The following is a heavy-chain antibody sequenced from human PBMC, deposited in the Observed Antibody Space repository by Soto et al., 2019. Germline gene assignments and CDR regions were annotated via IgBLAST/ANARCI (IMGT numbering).Heavy chain of an antibody. CDR1: GYTFTGYF. V-gene: IGHV1-2*02. CDR2: INPNSGAT. Sequence: ASVKVSCKASGYTFTGYFIHWVRQAPRQGLEWVGYINPNSGATKYAPRFQGRVTMTSDTSIRTAYMDLSNLRSDDTAVYYCARGGGTILGPLPWGQGTLVTVSS. J-gene: IGHJ5*01. CDR3: ARGGGTILGPLP. D-gene: IGHD3-3*01.